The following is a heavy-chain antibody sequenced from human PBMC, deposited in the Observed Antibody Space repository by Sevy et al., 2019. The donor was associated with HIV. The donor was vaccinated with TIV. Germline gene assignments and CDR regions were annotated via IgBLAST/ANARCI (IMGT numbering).Heavy chain of an antibody. D-gene: IGHD3-22*01. CDR3: ATTKDYYDSSGCPFDY. V-gene: IGHV1-24*01. J-gene: IGHJ4*02. CDR2: FDPEDGET. CDR1: GYTLTQVS. Sequence: ASVKVSCKVSGYTLTQVSMHWVRQAPGEGLEWMGSFDPEDGETIYAQKFQGRVTMTEDTSTDTAYMELNSLRSEDTAVYFYATTKDYYDSSGCPFDYWGQGTLVTVSS.